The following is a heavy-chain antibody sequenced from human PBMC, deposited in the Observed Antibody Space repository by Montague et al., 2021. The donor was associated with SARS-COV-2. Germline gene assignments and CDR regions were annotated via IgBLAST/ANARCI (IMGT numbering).Heavy chain of an antibody. CDR2: TYYRSKWYN. D-gene: IGHD3-10*01. CDR3: ARGIWFGELLTGYYYYGMDV. J-gene: IGHJ6*02. V-gene: IGHV6-1*01. Sequence: CAISGDSVSRNSAAWNWLRQSPSRGLEWLGRTYYRSKWYNDYAVSVQSRITINPDTSKNQFSLQLNSVTPEDTAVYYCARGIWFGELLTGYYYYGMDVWGQGTTVTGSS. CDR1: GDSVSRNSAA.